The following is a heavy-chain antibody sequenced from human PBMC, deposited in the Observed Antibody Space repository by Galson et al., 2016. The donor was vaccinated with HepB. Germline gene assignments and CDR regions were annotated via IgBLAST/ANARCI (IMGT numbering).Heavy chain of an antibody. V-gene: IGHV4-34*12. CDR1: GGTFSGYF. CDR3: ARARYQLLDDRQSHYYYGMEV. D-gene: IGHD2-2*01. Sequence: TLSLTCAVYGGTFSGYFWSWVRRPPGKGLEWIGEIIHSGTTNYNPSLKSRVTISVDTSKNQFSLRLSSVTAADTAVYYCARARYQLLDDRQSHYYYGMEVWGQGTRVTAPS. CDR2: IIHSGTT. J-gene: IGHJ6*02.